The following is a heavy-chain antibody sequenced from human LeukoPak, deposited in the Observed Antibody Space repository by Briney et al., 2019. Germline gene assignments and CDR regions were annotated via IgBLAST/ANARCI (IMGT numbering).Heavy chain of an antibody. Sequence: GGSLRLSCAASGFTVSHNYMSWVRQAPGKGLVWVLIIYNDGSSYYADSVKGRFTISRDNSKNTVYLQMNSLRAEDTAVYYCARDRHYYDTSGDRSYFFDYWGQGTLVIVSS. CDR1: GFTVSHNY. D-gene: IGHD3-22*01. CDR2: IYNDGSS. CDR3: ARDRHYYDTSGDRSYFFDY. J-gene: IGHJ4*02. V-gene: IGHV3-53*01.